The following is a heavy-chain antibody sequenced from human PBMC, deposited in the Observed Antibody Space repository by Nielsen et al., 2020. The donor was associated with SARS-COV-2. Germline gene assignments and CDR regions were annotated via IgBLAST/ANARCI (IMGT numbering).Heavy chain of an antibody. J-gene: IGHJ4*02. CDR3: ARYSTVLLAYDV. D-gene: IGHD2-15*01. Sequence: SGPTLVKPTQTITLTCTFSGFSLRTSGMSVSWIRQPPGKALEWLARIDWNDKKYYSTSLKTRLAISKDTSENQVVLAMTNMDPVDTATYFCARYSTVLLAYDVWGQGTLVPVSS. CDR1: GFSLRTSGMS. CDR2: IDWNDKK. V-gene: IGHV2-70*11.